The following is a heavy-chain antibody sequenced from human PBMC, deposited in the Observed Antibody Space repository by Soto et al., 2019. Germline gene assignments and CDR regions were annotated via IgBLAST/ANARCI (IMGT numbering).Heavy chain of an antibody. CDR2: ISYDGSNK. J-gene: IGHJ6*02. Sequence: PGGSLRLSCAASGFTFSSYGMHWVRQAPGKGLEWVAVISYDGSNKYYADSVKGRFTISRDNSKNTLYLQMNSLRAEDTAVYYCAKEEILSNGMDVWGQGTTVTVSS. CDR1: GFTFSSYG. D-gene: IGHD1-26*01. CDR3: AKEEILSNGMDV. V-gene: IGHV3-30*18.